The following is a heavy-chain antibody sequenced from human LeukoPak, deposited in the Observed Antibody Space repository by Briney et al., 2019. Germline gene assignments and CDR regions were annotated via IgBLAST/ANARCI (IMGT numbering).Heavy chain of an antibody. CDR3: ARDLFPMSGIYYYMDV. Sequence: GASVKVSCKASGYTFTGYYMHWVRQAPGQGLEWMGWINPNSGGTNYAQKFQGRVTMTGDTSISTAYMELSRLTSDDTAVYYCARDLFPMSGIYYYMDVWGKGTTVTISS. CDR1: GYTFTGYY. J-gene: IGHJ6*03. D-gene: IGHD3-22*01. CDR2: INPNSGGT. V-gene: IGHV1-2*02.